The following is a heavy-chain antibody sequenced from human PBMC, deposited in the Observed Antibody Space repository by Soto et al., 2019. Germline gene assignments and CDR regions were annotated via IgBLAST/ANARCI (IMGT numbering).Heavy chain of an antibody. J-gene: IGHJ4*02. CDR3: ARYDYNGYYFDY. V-gene: IGHV1-46*01. Sequence: ASVKVSCKASEHILTSYYMYWVRQAPGQGYEWMGIINPSGGSTTYAQKFQGRVTMTRDTSTTTVYMELSSLKSEDTAVYYCARYDYNGYYFDYWGQGTLVTVSS. CDR2: INPSGGST. CDR1: EHILTSYY. D-gene: IGHD4-4*01.